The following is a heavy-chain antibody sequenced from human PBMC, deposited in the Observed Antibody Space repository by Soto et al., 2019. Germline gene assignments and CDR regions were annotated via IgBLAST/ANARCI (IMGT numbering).Heavy chain of an antibody. CDR1: GFTFSIYS. V-gene: IGHV3-21*04. CDR3: ARGQDIVVVPAKDGGGMDV. CDR2: ISSSSSYI. Sequence: PGGSLRLSCAASGFTFSIYSMKWVRDAPGKGLEWVSSISSSSSYIYYADSVKGRFTISRDNAKNSLYLQMNSLRAEDTAVYYCARGQDIVVVPAKDGGGMDVWGQGTTVTVSS. D-gene: IGHD2-2*01. J-gene: IGHJ6*02.